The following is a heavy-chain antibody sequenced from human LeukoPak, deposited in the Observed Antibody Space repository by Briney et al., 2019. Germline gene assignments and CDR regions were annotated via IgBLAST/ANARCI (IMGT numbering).Heavy chain of an antibody. CDR2: MYSSGNT. CDR1: GGSISSGSYY. Sequence: PSETLSLTCTVSGGSISSGSYYWSWIRQPAGKGLEWIGRMYSSGNTNYNPSLKSRVTISLDTSKNQFSLKLSSVTAADTAVYYCARAIWFGEGHDYWGQGTLVTVSS. J-gene: IGHJ4*02. D-gene: IGHD3-10*01. V-gene: IGHV4-61*02. CDR3: ARAIWFGEGHDY.